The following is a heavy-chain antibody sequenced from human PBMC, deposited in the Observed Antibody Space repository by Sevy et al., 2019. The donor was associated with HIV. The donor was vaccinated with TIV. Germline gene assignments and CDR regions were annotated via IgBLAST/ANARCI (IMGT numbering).Heavy chain of an antibody. J-gene: IGHJ4*02. Sequence: GGSLRLSCIGSGFTFGDYGVSWFRQAPGKGLEWVGFMRSNTYGGTIEYAASVKGRFTMSRDDSKSIAYLQMNSLKIEDTAVYYCSRALGSYADYFTPWGQGTLVTVSS. V-gene: IGHV3-49*03. D-gene: IGHD2-8*01. CDR2: MRSNTYGGTI. CDR3: SRALGSYADYFTP. CDR1: GFTFGDYG.